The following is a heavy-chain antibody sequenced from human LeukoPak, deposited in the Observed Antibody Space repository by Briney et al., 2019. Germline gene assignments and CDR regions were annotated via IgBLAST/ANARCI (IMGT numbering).Heavy chain of an antibody. D-gene: IGHD1-26*01. J-gene: IGHJ4*02. Sequence: GGSLRLSCVASGFTFSNYGMHWVRQAPGKGLEWVAVIWYDGSIQYYADSVQGRFTISRENAKNSLYLQMNSLRAGDTAVYYCARGMGATTQSLFDQWGQGTLVTVSS. CDR3: ARGMGATTQSLFDQ. V-gene: IGHV3-33*08. CDR2: IWYDGSIQ. CDR1: GFTFSNYG.